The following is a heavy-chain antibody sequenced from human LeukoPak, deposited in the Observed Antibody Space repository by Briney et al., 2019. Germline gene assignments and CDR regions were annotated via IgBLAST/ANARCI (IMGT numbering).Heavy chain of an antibody. V-gene: IGHV1-69*05. J-gene: IGHJ6*03. CDR1: GGTFSSYA. CDR2: IIPIFGTA. D-gene: IGHD4-17*01. CDR3: AREPTYGDYDPEPPDYYYMDV. Sequence: SVKVSCKASGGTFSSYAISWLRQAPGQGLEWMGRIIPIFGTANYAQKFQGRVTITTDESTSTAYMELSSLRSEDTAVYYCAREPTYGDYDPEPPDYYYMDVWGKGTTVTVSS.